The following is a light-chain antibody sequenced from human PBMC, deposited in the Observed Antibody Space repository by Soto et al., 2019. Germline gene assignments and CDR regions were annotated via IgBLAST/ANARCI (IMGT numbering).Light chain of an antibody. J-gene: IGLJ1*01. CDR2: DVS. Sequence: QSVLTQPRSVSGSPAQSVTISCTGTSSDVGGYNYVSWYQQYSGKAPKVMIYDVSKRPSGVPDRFSGSKSGNTASLTISGLQAEDEADYYCCSYAASNTFVFGTGTKLTVL. CDR1: SSDVGGYNY. V-gene: IGLV2-11*01. CDR3: CSYAASNTFV.